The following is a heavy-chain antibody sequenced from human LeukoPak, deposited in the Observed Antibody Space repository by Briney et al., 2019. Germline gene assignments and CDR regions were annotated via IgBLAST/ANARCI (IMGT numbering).Heavy chain of an antibody. CDR2: IYYSGST. Sequence: SETLSLTCTVSGGSINNYFWSWIRQPPGKGLEWIGYIYYSGSTNYNPSLKSRVTISVDTSKNQFSLKLSSVTAADTAVYYCARETYYYDRSGAHAFDIWGQGTMVTVSS. D-gene: IGHD3-22*01. J-gene: IGHJ3*02. CDR1: GGSINNYF. CDR3: ARETYYYDRSGAHAFDI. V-gene: IGHV4-59*01.